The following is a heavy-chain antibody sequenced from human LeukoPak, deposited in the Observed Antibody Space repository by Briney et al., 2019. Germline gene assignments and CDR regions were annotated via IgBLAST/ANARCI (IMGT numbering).Heavy chain of an antibody. Sequence: ASVKVSCKASGYTFTSYDINWVRQATGQGLEWMGWMNPNSGNTGYAQKFQGRVTMTRNTSISTAYMELSSLRSEDTAVYYCARGRGYCSSTSCYRFDRWGQGTLVTVSS. D-gene: IGHD2-2*03. CDR3: ARGRGYCSSTSCYRFDR. CDR1: GYTFTSYD. J-gene: IGHJ5*02. CDR2: MNPNSGNT. V-gene: IGHV1-8*01.